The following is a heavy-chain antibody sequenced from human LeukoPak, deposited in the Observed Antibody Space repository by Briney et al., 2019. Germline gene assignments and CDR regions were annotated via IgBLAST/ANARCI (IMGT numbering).Heavy chain of an antibody. J-gene: IGHJ4*02. CDR3: AKDPGYTYGYSFDY. Sequence: GGSLRLSCAASGFTFSSYGMHWVRQAPGKGLEWVAVISYDGSIKYYADSVKGRFTISRDNSEHTLYLEMNSLRGEDTAMYYCAKDPGYTYGYSFDYWGQGTLVTVSS. V-gene: IGHV3-30*18. CDR2: ISYDGSIK. CDR1: GFTFSSYG. D-gene: IGHD5-18*01.